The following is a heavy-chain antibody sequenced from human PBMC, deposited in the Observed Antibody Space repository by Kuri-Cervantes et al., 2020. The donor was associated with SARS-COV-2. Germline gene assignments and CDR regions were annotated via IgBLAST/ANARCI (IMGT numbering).Heavy chain of an antibody. CDR1: GGSLSGHY. CDR3: ARGGRIAVAGILLPLYYYGMDV. CDR2: IYPSGST. Sequence: SETLSLTCGVHGGSLSGHYWSWIRQPPGKGLEWIGEIYPSGSTNYKPSLKSRVTISVDTSKNQFSLKLSSVTAADTAVYYCARGGRIAVAGILLPLYYYGMDVWGQGTTVTVSS. V-gene: IGHV4-34*01. D-gene: IGHD6-19*01. J-gene: IGHJ6*02.